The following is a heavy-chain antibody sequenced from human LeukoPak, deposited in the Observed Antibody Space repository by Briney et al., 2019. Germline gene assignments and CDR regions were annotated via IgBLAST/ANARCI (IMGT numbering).Heavy chain of an antibody. CDR3: AREDYYDSSGYYLDC. Sequence: SETLSLTCTVSGGSISSYYWSWIRQPPGKGLEWIGEINHSGSTNYNPSLKSRVTISVDTSKNQFSLKLSSVTAADTAVYYCAREDYYDSSGYYLDCWGQGTLVTVSS. J-gene: IGHJ4*02. V-gene: IGHV4-34*01. D-gene: IGHD3-22*01. CDR1: GGSISSYY. CDR2: INHSGST.